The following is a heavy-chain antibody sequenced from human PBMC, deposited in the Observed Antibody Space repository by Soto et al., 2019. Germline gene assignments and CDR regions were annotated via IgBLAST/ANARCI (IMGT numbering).Heavy chain of an antibody. Sequence: SQTLSLTCAISGDSVSSYSAAWNWIRQSPSGGLEWLGRTYYRSRFFSDYAESVKSRIIINPDTSKNEFSLQLKSVTPEDTAVYYCARDRYSSSGWFDPWGQGTPVTVS. J-gene: IGHJ5*02. D-gene: IGHD6-6*01. CDR3: ARDRYSSSGWFDP. V-gene: IGHV6-1*01. CDR2: TYYRSRFFS. CDR1: GDSVSSYSAA.